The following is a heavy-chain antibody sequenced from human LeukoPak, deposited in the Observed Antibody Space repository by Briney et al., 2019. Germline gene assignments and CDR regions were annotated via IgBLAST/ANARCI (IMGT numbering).Heavy chain of an antibody. CDR2: IYYSGST. V-gene: IGHV4-31*03. CDR3: AAIPHSSSWYSDLDY. CDR1: GGSISSGGYY. D-gene: IGHD6-13*01. J-gene: IGHJ4*02. Sequence: SETLSLTCTVSGGSISSGGYYWSWIRQHPGKGLEWIGYIYYSGSTYYNPSLKSRVTISVDTSKNQFSLKLSSVTAADTAVYYCAAIPHSSSWYSDLDYWGQGTLVTVSS.